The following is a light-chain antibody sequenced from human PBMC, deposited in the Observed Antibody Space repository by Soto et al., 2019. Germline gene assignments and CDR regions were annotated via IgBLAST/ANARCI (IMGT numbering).Light chain of an antibody. CDR3: QEYNSAPLT. V-gene: IGKV1-27*01. CDR1: RDISNF. CDR2: VAS. Sequence: DIQMTQSPSSLSASVGDRVTITCRASRDISNFVAWYQQKPGEVPRLLIYVASTLESEVPSRFSGSGSGKDFTLTISSLQPEDVATYYCQEYNSAPLTFGGGTKVEIK. J-gene: IGKJ4*01.